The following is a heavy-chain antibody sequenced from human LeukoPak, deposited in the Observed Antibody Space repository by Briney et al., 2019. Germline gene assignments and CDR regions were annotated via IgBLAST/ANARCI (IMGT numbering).Heavy chain of an antibody. J-gene: IGHJ6*03. CDR2: ISAYNGNT. V-gene: IGHV1-18*01. Sequence: ASVKVSCKASGGTFNSYAISWVRQAPGQGLEWMGWISAYNGNTNYAQKLQGRVTMTTDTSTSTAYMELRSLRSDDTAVYYCARHLVRGVIPYYMDVWGKGTTVTVSS. D-gene: IGHD3-10*01. CDR1: GGTFNSYA. CDR3: ARHLVRGVIPYYMDV.